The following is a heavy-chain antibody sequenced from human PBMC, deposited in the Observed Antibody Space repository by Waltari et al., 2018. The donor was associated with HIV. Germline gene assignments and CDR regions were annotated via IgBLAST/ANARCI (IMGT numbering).Heavy chain of an antibody. Sequence: QAHLEQWGAGMLNSSETLSLNCAVYGGTLSDYYWTWTRQTQGKGMEWIGESNNNGRPNYTPSLKSRVTIATATSKNQFSLNMRSVTAADTAVYYCARGRVTTVTASYNWFDPWGQGTLVTVSS. CDR3: ARGRVTTVTASYNWFDP. J-gene: IGHJ5*02. CDR2: SNNNGRP. CDR1: GGTLSDYY. V-gene: IGHV4-34*01. D-gene: IGHD4-17*01.